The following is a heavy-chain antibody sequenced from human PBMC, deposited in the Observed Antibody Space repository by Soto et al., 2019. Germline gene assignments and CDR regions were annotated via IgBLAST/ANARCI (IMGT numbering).Heavy chain of an antibody. CDR2: LSGTGDST. CDR3: AKDSGNYGLGTCFH. CDR1: GFKFDSYA. J-gene: IGHJ4*02. D-gene: IGHD3-10*01. V-gene: IGHV3-23*01. Sequence: EVQLLESGGALVQPGGSLRLSCAASGFKFDSYAMSWFRQAPGKGLEWVSALSGTGDSTDYADSVKGRFTISRDDSKTTLYLQMSSLRAEDTAVYYCAKDSGNYGLGTCFHWGQGTLVTVSS.